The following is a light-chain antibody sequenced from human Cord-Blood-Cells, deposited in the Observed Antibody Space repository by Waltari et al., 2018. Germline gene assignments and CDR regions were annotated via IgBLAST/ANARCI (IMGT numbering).Light chain of an antibody. CDR1: QSISSW. CDR2: DAS. CDR3: QQYNSYLFT. Sequence: GDRVTITCRASQSISSWLAWYQQKPGKAPKLLIYDASSLESGVPSRCSGSGSGTEFTLTISSLQPDDFATYYCQQYNSYLFTFGPGTKVDIK. V-gene: IGKV1-5*01. J-gene: IGKJ3*01.